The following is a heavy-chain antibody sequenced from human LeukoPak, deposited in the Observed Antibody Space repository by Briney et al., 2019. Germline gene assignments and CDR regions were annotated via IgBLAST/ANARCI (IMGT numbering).Heavy chain of an antibody. CDR2: ISGGGGST. CDR3: AREVPEFDL. Sequence: GGSLRLSCLASGFTFSSHAMSWVRQAPGKGLEWVSTISGGGGSTYYADSVKGLFTISRDNSKNTLYLQMNSLRAEDTAVYYCAREVPEFDLWGRGTLVTVSS. D-gene: IGHD2-2*01. CDR1: GFTFSSHA. V-gene: IGHV3-23*01. J-gene: IGHJ2*01.